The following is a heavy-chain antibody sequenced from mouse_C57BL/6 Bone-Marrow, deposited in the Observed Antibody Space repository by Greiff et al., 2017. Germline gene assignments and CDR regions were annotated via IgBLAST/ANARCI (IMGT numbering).Heavy chain of an antibody. CDR1: GYTFTSYW. V-gene: IGHV1-53*01. J-gene: IGHJ2*01. Sequence: QVHVKQPGTELVKPGASVKLSCKASGYTFTSYWMHWVKQRPGQGLEWIGNINPSNGGTNYNEKFKSKATLTVDKSSSTAYMQLSSLTSEDSAVYYCARRLTYYGSSYFDYWGQGTTLTVSS. CDR3: ARRLTYYGSSYFDY. CDR2: INPSNGGT. D-gene: IGHD1-1*01.